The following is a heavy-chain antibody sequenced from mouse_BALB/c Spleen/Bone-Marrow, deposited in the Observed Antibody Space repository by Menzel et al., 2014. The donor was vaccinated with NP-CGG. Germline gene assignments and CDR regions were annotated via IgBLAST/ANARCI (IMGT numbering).Heavy chain of an antibody. V-gene: IGHV1-4*01. J-gene: IGHJ4*01. CDR1: GYTFTSYT. Sequence: VKLVESGAELARPGASLKMSCRTSGYTFTSYTVHWIKQRPGQGLEWIGYINPSSNYTNYNQKFKDKATLTADKSSNTAYMQLSSLTSEDSAVYYCARSMIIYFAMDYWGQGTSATVSS. CDR2: INPSSNYT. CDR3: ARSMIIYFAMDY. D-gene: IGHD2-3*01.